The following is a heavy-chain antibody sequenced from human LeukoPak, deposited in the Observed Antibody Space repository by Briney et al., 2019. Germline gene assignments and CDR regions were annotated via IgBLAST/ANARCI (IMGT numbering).Heavy chain of an antibody. J-gene: IGHJ5*02. Sequence: SVKLSCNASGYTFTTYYVHWARQPPGQGLEWMGVINPSVGSTSYAQKFQGRVTMTSDTSTTTVYMEMSSLRSEDTAVYYCARDHSGSEHWFDPWGEGSLVTVS. CDR1: GYTFTTYY. V-gene: IGHV1-46*01. D-gene: IGHD1-26*01. CDR3: ARDHSGSEHWFDP. CDR2: INPSVGST.